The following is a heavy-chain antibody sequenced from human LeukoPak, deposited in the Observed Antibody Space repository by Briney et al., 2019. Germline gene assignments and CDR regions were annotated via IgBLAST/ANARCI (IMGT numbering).Heavy chain of an antibody. J-gene: IGHJ4*02. Sequence: GGSLRLSCAASGFTFSSYAMSWVRQAPGKGLEWVSAISGSGGSTYYADSVKGRFTISRDNSKNTLYLQMNSLRAEDTAVYYCAKGLRRDGYNLVDYWGQGTLVTVSS. D-gene: IGHD5-24*01. CDR2: ISGSGGST. CDR3: AKGLRRDGYNLVDY. V-gene: IGHV3-23*01. CDR1: GFTFSSYA.